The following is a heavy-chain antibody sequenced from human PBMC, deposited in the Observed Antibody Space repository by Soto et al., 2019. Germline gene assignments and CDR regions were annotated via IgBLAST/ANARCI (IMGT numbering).Heavy chain of an antibody. V-gene: IGHV1-18*01. J-gene: IGHJ4*02. CDR2: IKAYSGNT. D-gene: IGHD4-17*01. Sequence: QFRLVQSGAEVKKPGASVKVSFKASGYTFPSSTISWLRQAPAQGREWMGWIKAYSGNTNYAQTLPGRVTMTTDTSTNTAYMELGSLTSDDTAMYYCAIADYGDDDYWGQGTLVTVSS. CDR1: GYTFPSST. CDR3: AIADYGDDDY.